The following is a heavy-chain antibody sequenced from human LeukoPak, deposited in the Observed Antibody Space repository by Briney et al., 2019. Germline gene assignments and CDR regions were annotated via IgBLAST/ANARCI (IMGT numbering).Heavy chain of an antibody. CDR1: GYSISSGYY. J-gene: IGHJ4*02. CDR3: ARVRYNYGDSAY. CDR2: IYHNGNT. D-gene: IGHD5-18*01. Sequence: SETLSLTCAVSGYSISSGYYWGWIRQPPGKGLEWIGTIYHNGNTYYNPSLKSRVTISVDTSKNQFSLKLSSVTAADTAVYYCARVRYNYGDSAYWGQGTLVTVSS. V-gene: IGHV4-38-2*01.